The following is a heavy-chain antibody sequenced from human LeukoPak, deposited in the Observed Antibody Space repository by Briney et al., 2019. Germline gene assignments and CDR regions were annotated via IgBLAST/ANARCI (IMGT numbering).Heavy chain of an antibody. Sequence: GGSLGISCAASGFTCSSYWMSWIRQAQGEGLDWVANRKQEGWETYYVWSVKGRFTISRDNAKNSLYLQMNSLRAEDTAVYYCAREWKGRLRYIDYWGQGTLVTVSS. CDR1: GFTCSSYW. V-gene: IGHV3-7*03. CDR3: AREWKGRLRYIDY. CDR2: RKQEGWET. D-gene: IGHD4-17*01. J-gene: IGHJ4*02.